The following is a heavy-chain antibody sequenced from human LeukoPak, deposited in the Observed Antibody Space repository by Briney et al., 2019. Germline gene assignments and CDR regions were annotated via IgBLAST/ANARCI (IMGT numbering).Heavy chain of an antibody. Sequence: SVKVSCKASGGTFSSYAISWVRQAPGQGLEWMGRIIPVLGIANYAQKFQGRVMITADKSTSTAYMGLSSLRSEDTAVYYCARDEYDYVWGSYRYFFDYWGQGTLVTVSS. V-gene: IGHV1-69*04. CDR1: GGTFSSYA. CDR3: ARDEYDYVWGSYRYFFDY. J-gene: IGHJ4*02. D-gene: IGHD3-16*02. CDR2: IIPVLGIA.